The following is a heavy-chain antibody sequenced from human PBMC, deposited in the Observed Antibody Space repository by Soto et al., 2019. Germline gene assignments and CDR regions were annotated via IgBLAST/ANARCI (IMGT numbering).Heavy chain of an antibody. J-gene: IGHJ4*02. CDR3: ARSPAGSDCYTDIDY. CDR2: MNPNSGNT. D-gene: IGHD2-2*02. CDR1: GYTFTSYD. Sequence: ASVKVSCKASGYTFTSYDINWVRQATGQGLEWMGWMNPNSGNTGYARKFQGRVPMTRSTSITTAYMELSSLTSDDTAVYYCARSPAGSDCYTDIDYWGQGTRVTVSS. V-gene: IGHV1-8*01.